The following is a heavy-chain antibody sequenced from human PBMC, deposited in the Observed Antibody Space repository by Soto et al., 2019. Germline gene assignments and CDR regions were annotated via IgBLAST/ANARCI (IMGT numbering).Heavy chain of an antibody. J-gene: IGHJ6*02. Sequence: SETLSLTCTVSGGSIRSDSYYWGWIRQPPGKGLEWIGSIYYTGTTYYNPSLKSRVTISVDTSKNQFSLKLSSVTAADTAVYYCAPASAATSWVDSYGMDVWGQGTTVTVSS. V-gene: IGHV4-39*01. CDR2: IYYTGTT. CDR1: GGSIRSDSYY. CDR3: APASAATSWVDSYGMDV. D-gene: IGHD6-13*01.